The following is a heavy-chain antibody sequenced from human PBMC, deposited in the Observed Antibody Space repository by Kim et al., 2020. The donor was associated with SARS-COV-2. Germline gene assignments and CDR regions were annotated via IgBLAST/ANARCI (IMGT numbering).Heavy chain of an antibody. Sequence: AESLKGRFTISRDKSKDTLYQQMNSLRTDDTAVYYCARSNSGRHYNAFDIWGQGTMVTVSS. D-gene: IGHD1-26*01. CDR3: ARSNSGRHYNAFDI. J-gene: IGHJ3*02. V-gene: IGHV3-30*01.